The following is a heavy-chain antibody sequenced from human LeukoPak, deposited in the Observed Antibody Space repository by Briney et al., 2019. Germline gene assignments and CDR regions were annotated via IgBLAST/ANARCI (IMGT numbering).Heavy chain of an antibody. J-gene: IGHJ5*02. D-gene: IGHD2-15*01. V-gene: IGHV3-7*01. Sequence: PGGSLRLSCAASGFTFSSYWMSWVRQAPGKGLEWVANIKQDGSEKYYVDSVKGRFTISRDNAKNSLYLQMNSLRAEDTAVYYCAKDYIASSGGSFFGDWFDPWGQGTLVTVSS. CDR2: IKQDGSEK. CDR1: GFTFSSYW. CDR3: AKDYIASSGGSFFGDWFDP.